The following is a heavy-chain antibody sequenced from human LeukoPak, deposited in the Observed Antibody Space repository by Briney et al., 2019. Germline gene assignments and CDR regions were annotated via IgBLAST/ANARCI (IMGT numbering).Heavy chain of an antibody. J-gene: IGHJ4*02. CDR3: ARPPSTRVGFDY. CDR2: IKQDGCEK. Sequence: PGGSLRLSRAASGFTFSSYWMSWVRQAPGKGLEWVANIKQDGCEKYYVDSVKGRFTISRDNAKNSLYLQMNGLRAEYTAFYYCARPPSTRVGFDYWGQGTLVTVSS. CDR1: GFTFSSYW. D-gene: IGHD2-15*01. V-gene: IGHV3-7*01.